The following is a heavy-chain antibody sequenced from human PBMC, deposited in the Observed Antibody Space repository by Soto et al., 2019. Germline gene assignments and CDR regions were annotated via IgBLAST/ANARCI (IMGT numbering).Heavy chain of an antibody. D-gene: IGHD3-22*01. J-gene: IGHJ4*02. CDR3: ASEGKSGYYDSSGYYF. V-gene: IGHV4-31*03. Sequence: QVQLQESGPGLVKPSQTLSLTCTVSGGSISSGGYYWSWIRQHPGKGLEWIGYIYYSGSTYYNPSLKSRVTRSVDTSKNQFSLKLSSVTAADTAVYYCASEGKSGYYDSSGYYFWGQGTLVTVSS. CDR2: IYYSGST. CDR1: GGSISSGGYY.